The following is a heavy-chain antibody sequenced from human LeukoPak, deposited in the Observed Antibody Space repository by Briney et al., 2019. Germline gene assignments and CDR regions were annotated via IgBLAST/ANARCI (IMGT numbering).Heavy chain of an antibody. CDR1: GGSISSSSYY. CDR3: ARGRVETHDY. J-gene: IGHJ4*02. CDR2: IYYSGST. D-gene: IGHD5-24*01. V-gene: IGHV4-39*01. Sequence: SETLSLTCTVSGGSISSSSYYWGWIRQPPGKGLEWIGSIYYSGSTYYNPSLKSRVTISVDTSKNQFSLKLSSVTAADTAVYYCARGRVETHDYWGQGTLVTASS.